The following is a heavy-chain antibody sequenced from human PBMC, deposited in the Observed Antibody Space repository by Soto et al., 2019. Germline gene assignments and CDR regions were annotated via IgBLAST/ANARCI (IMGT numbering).Heavy chain of an antibody. Sequence: GGSLRLSCAASGFTFSSYAIHWLRQAPGKGLEWVAVISYDGSNKYYADSVKGRFTISRDNSKNTLYLQMNSLRAEDTAVYYCARGARGVKYSSSWYYFDYWGQGTLVTVSS. CDR3: ARGARGVKYSSSWYYFDY. D-gene: IGHD6-13*01. CDR2: ISYDGSNK. J-gene: IGHJ4*02. CDR1: GFTFSSYA. V-gene: IGHV3-30-3*01.